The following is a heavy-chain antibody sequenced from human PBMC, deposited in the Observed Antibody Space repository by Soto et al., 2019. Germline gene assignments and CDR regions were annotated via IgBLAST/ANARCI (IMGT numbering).Heavy chain of an antibody. J-gene: IGHJ4*02. CDR3: ARPTGYTDS. Sequence: PGESLKISCKSSGYRFTAYWIAWVRQTPGKGLEWVGIIYPGDSETRYSPSFQGQVTISADKSISTAYLQWSSLKASDTAMYYCARPTGYTDSWGQGTLVTVSS. CDR1: GYRFTAYW. V-gene: IGHV5-51*01. D-gene: IGHD1-1*01. CDR2: IYPGDSET.